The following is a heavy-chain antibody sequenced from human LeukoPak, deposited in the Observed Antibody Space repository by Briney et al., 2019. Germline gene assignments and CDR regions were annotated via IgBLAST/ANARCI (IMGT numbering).Heavy chain of an antibody. CDR2: IIPIFGTA. J-gene: IGHJ4*02. V-gene: IGHV1-69*13. CDR3: ARVIKTVATRSFQGTYYFDY. D-gene: IGHD5-12*01. CDR1: GGTFSSYA. Sequence: ASVKVSCKASGGTFSSYAISWVRQAPGQGLEWMGGIIPIFGTANYAQKFQGRVTITADESTSTAYMELRSLRSDDTAVYYCARVIKTVATRSFQGTYYFDYWGQGTLVTVSS.